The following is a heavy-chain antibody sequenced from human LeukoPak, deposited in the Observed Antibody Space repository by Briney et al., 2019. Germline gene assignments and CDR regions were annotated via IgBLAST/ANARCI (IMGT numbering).Heavy chain of an antibody. CDR1: GYTFTSYG. V-gene: IGHV1-18*01. J-gene: IGHJ5*02. Sequence: ASVKVSCKASGYTFTSYGISWVRQAPGQGLEWMGWISAYNGNTNYAQKLQGRVTMTPDTSTSTAYMELRSLRSDDTAVYYCARPQGVYSGYDYRFDPWGQGTLVTVSS. D-gene: IGHD5-12*01. CDR2: ISAYNGNT. CDR3: ARPQGVYSGYDYRFDP.